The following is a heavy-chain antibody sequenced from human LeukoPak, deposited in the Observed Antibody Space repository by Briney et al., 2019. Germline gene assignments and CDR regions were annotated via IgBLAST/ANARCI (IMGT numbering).Heavy chain of an antibody. V-gene: IGHV3-23*01. Sequence: GGSLRLSCAASAFTFSSYAMTWVRQAPGKGREWVSAISGSGVSTYYADSVKGRFTISRDNSKNTLYLQMNSLRAEDTTVFYCAKVPGDYGSIGYFDYWGQGTLVTVSS. CDR2: ISGSGVST. D-gene: IGHD4-17*01. CDR1: AFTFSSYA. J-gene: IGHJ4*02. CDR3: AKVPGDYGSIGYFDY.